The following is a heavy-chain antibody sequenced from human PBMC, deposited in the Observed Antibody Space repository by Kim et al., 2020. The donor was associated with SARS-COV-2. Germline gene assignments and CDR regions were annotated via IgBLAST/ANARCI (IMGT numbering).Heavy chain of an antibody. V-gene: IGHV4-39*01. J-gene: IGHJ4*03. CDR2: ISDGGNT. Sequence: SETLSLTCTVSGDSIRSSTYYWGWIRQPPGKGLEWIGSISDGGNTDYNPSLKSRVTISVDTSKNQFSLKFYSVTAADTAVYYCARRFGSGSYYWGYFYY. CDR1: GDSIRSSTYY. CDR3: ARRFGSGSYYWGYFYY. D-gene: IGHD3-10*01.